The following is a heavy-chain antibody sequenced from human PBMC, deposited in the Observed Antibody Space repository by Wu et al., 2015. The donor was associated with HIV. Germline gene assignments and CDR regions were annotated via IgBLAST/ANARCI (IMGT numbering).Heavy chain of an antibody. J-gene: IGHJ3*02. V-gene: IGHV1-69*05. D-gene: IGHD6-13*01. CDR1: GGTFSSYV. CDR3: ASRIAAAVTDGFDI. CDR2: IIPIFSTP. Sequence: QVQLVQSGAEVKKPGSSVKVSCKASGGTFSSYVITWVRQAPGQGLEWMGGIIPIFSTPNYAQKLQGRVTITTDESTSTAYMELSSLRSEDTAVYYCASRIAAAVTDGFDIWGQGTMVTVSS.